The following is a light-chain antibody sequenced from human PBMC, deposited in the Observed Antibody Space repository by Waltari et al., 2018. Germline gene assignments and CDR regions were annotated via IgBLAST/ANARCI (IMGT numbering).Light chain of an antibody. Sequence: EIVLTQSPGTLSLSPGARVTLSCRASQSIMARFLAWYERRPGQAPRLRMYATSTRATGIPDRFRGGGSGTDFTLTITRLEPEDFAVYYCQQYGGSPPYTFGQGTKVEIK. J-gene: IGKJ2*01. CDR1: QSIMARF. CDR3: QQYGGSPPYT. CDR2: ATS. V-gene: IGKV3-20*01.